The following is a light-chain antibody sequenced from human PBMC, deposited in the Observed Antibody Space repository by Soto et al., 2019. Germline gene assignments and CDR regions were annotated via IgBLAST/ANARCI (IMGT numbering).Light chain of an antibody. Sequence: EILLTQSPGTLSLSPGERATLSCRASQSVSSSYLAWYQQKPGKARRLLIYGASSTATGIPDRFSGSGSGTDFTLTIRRLEHEDFAVYDCQQYGSSGTFGQGTKVDIK. J-gene: IGKJ1*01. CDR2: GAS. CDR1: QSVSSSY. V-gene: IGKV3-20*01. CDR3: QQYGSSGT.